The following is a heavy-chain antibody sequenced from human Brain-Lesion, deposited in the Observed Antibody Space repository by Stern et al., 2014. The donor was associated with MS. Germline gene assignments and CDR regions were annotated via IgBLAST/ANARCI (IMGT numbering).Heavy chain of an antibody. J-gene: IGHJ6*02. CDR1: GGSISSGGYY. D-gene: IGHD2-2*01. CDR3: ARGRVVPGFQYYATDV. Sequence: QVQLVESGPGLVKPSQTLSLSCTVSGGSISSGGYYWSWIRQPAGKGLEWIGRIFNSGSTSYNPSLNSRVTISIDTSKNQFSLRLNPMTAADTAVYYCARGRVVPGFQYYATDVWGQGTTVIVSS. CDR2: IFNSGST. V-gene: IGHV4-61*02.